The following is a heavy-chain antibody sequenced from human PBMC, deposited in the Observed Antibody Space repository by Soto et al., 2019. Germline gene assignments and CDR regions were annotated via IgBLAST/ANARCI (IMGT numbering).Heavy chain of an antibody. CDR3: ARKSGYGYYFDY. Sequence: QVQLVQSGAEVKKPGSSVKVSCKASGGTFSSYAISWVRQAPGPGLEWMGGIIPIVGTANYAQKFQGRVTITADDSTSRAYMELSSLRSEDTAVYYSARKSGYGYYFDYWGQGTLVTVSS. CDR2: IIPIVGTA. D-gene: IGHD2-15*01. V-gene: IGHV1-69*01. J-gene: IGHJ4*02. CDR1: GGTFSSYA.